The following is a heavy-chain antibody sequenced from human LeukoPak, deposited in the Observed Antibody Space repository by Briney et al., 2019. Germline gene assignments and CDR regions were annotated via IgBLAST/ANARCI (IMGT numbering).Heavy chain of an antibody. CDR2: IRYGGSHQ. CDR1: GFSFGSYG. V-gene: IGHV3-30*02. D-gene: IGHD2/OR15-2a*01. Sequence: GGSLRLSCAASGFSFGSYGMHWVRQAPGKGLEWVAFIRYGGSHQFYADSVRGRFTISRDNPKSTLYLQMNSLRGEDTAVYFCARDSGTWFYLQDWGQGTLVTVSS. CDR3: ARDSGTWFYLQD. J-gene: IGHJ1*01.